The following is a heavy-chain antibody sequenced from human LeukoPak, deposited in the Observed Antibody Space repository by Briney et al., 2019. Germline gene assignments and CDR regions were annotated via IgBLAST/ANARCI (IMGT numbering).Heavy chain of an antibody. J-gene: IGHJ6*02. D-gene: IGHD5-18*01. CDR3: ARDLGEGYSYGYLGMDV. CDR1: GGSISSGGYY. Sequence: PSQTLSLTCTVSGGSISSGGYYWSWIRQPPGKGLEWIGYIYYSGSTNYNPSLKSRVTISVDTSKNQFSLKLSSVTAADTAVYYCARDLGEGYSYGYLGMDVWGQGTTVTVSS. CDR2: IYYSGST. V-gene: IGHV4-61*08.